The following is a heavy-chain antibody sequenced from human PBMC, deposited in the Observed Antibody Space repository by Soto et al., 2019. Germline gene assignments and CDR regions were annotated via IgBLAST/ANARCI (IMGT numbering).Heavy chain of an antibody. CDR1: GFTFSSYS. J-gene: IGHJ5*02. CDR3: ARDSSSWETYTGFDP. CDR2: ISSSSSYI. Sequence: GGSLRLSCAASGFTFSSYSMNWVRQAPGKGLEWVSSISSSSSYIYYADSVKGRFTISRDNAKNSLYLQMNSLRAEDTAVYYCARDSSSWETYTGFDPWGQGTLVTVSS. D-gene: IGHD6-13*01. V-gene: IGHV3-21*01.